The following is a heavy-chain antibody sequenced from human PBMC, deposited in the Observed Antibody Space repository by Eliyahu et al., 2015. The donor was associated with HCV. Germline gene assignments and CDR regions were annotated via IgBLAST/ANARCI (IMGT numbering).Heavy chain of an antibody. V-gene: IGHV6-1*01. D-gene: IGHD3-3*01. J-gene: IGHJ6*03. CDR3: ARGGKRAYDFWSGPYYYYYMDV. CDR1: GDSVSSNSAA. Sequence: QVQLQQSGPGLVKPSQTLSLTCAISGDSVSSNSAAWNWIRQSPSRGLEWLGKAIHRSKWYNDYAVSVKSRITINPDTSKNQFSLQLNSVTPEDTAVYYCARGGKRAYDFWSGPYYYYYMDVWGKGTTVTVSS. CDR2: IHRSKWYN.